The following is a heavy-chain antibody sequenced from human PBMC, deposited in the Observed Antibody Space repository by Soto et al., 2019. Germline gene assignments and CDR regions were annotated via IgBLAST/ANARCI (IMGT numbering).Heavy chain of an antibody. CDR2: ISSSGSTI. CDR3: ARGLVLRFLEWLPTDY. J-gene: IGHJ4*02. Sequence: PGGSLRLACAASGFTFSDYYMSWIRQAPGKGLEWVSYISSSGSTIYYADSVKGRFTISRDNAKNSLYLQMNSLRAEDTAVYYCARGLVLRFLEWLPTDYWGQGTLVTVSS. CDR1: GFTFSDYY. D-gene: IGHD3-3*01. V-gene: IGHV3-11*01.